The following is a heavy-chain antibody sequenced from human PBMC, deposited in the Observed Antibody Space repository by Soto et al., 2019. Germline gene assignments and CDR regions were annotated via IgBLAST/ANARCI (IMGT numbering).Heavy chain of an antibody. CDR1: GFSLTTNKMS. Sequence: SGPTLVNPTHTLTLTCTFSGFSLTTNKMSVSWIRQPPGKALEWLARIEWDDDKFYNTSLKTRLTISKDTSKNQVLLTMTDMDPVYTATNYCALMSFGRNVDYFDYWGRGTLVSVSS. J-gene: IGHJ4*02. CDR3: ALMSFGRNVDYFDY. CDR2: IEWDDDK. D-gene: IGHD3-10*01. V-gene: IGHV2-70*17.